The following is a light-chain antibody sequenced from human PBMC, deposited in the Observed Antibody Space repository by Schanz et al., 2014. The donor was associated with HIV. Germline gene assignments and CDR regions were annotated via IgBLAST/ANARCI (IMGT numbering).Light chain of an antibody. CDR3: GTWDSSLGAAGV. CDR1: SSNIGNNY. Sequence: QSVLTQPPSVSAAPGQKVTISCSGSSSNIGNNYVSWYRHLPGTAPKLLIYDNNERPSGIPDRFTGSKTGTTATLGITGLQAGDEAEYYCGTWDSSLGAAGVFGTGTKLTVL. J-gene: IGLJ1*01. CDR2: DNN. V-gene: IGLV1-51*01.